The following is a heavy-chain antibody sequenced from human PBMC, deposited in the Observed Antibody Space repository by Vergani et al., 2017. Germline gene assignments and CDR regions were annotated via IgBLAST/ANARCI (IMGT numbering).Heavy chain of an antibody. CDR1: GFTFSSYA. J-gene: IGHJ4*02. Sequence: EVQLVESGGGLVKPGGSLRLSCAASGFTFSSYAMSWVRQAPGTGLEWVSAISGSGVSKYYADSVKGRFTISRDNSKNTLSLQMNSLRAEDTAVYYCAKDLGYSSLRGADYWGQGTLVTVSS. CDR2: ISGSGVSK. V-gene: IGHV3-23*04. CDR3: AKDLGYSSLRGADY. D-gene: IGHD5-18*01.